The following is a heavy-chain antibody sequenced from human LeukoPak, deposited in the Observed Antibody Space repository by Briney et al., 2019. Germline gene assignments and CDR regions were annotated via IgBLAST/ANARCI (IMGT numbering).Heavy chain of an antibody. V-gene: IGHV4-59*01. CDR3: ARGDYYYYYYYIDV. Sequence: PSETLSLTCTVSGGSISSYYWSWIRQPPGKGLEWIGYIYYSGSTNYNPSLKSRVTISVDTSKNHFSLRLSSVTAADTAVYYCARGDYYYYYYYIDVWGKGTAVTISS. J-gene: IGHJ6*03. CDR1: GGSISSYY. CDR2: IYYSGST. D-gene: IGHD3-16*01.